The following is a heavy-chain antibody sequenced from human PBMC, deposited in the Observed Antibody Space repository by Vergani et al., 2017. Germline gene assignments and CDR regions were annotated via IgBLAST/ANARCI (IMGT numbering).Heavy chain of an antibody. Sequence: QVQLVQSGAEVKKPGSSVKVSCKASGGTFSSYAISWVRQAPGQGLEWMGGVIPIFGTATYAQKFQGRVTITADASTSTAYMGLSRLRSEDTAVDYCARGGRGSYYADPFDYWGQGTLVTVSS. CDR1: GGTFSSYA. J-gene: IGHJ4*02. CDR3: ARGGRGSYYADPFDY. D-gene: IGHD1-26*01. V-gene: IGHV1-69*01. CDR2: VIPIFGTA.